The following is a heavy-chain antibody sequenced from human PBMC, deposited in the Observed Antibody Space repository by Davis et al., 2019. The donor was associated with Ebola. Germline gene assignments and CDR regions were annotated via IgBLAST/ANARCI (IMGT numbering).Heavy chain of an antibody. Sequence: SVKVSCKASGFTFTSSAVQWVRQARGQRFEWIGWIVVGSGNTNYAQKFQERVTITRDMSTSTAYMELSSLRSEDTAVYYCARDLGIVGSHDYWGQGTLVTVSS. CDR2: IVVGSGNT. D-gene: IGHD1-26*01. CDR1: GFTFTSSA. J-gene: IGHJ4*02. V-gene: IGHV1-58*01. CDR3: ARDLGIVGSHDY.